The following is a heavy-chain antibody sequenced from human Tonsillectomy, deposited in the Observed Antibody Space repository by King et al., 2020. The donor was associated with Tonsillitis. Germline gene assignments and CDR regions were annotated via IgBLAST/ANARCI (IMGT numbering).Heavy chain of an antibody. D-gene: IGHD4-17*01. CDR2: ISSSSSTT. V-gene: IGHV3-48*04. J-gene: IGHJ4*02. Sequence: VQLAESGGGLIQPGGSLRLSCAASGFTFSSYGMNWVRQAPGKGLEWVSYISSSSSTTYYADSVKGRFTISRDNAKNSLYLQMNSLRAEDTAVYYCASYRQTVTSWDYWGQGTLVTVSS. CDR3: ASYRQTVTSWDY. CDR1: GFTFSSYG.